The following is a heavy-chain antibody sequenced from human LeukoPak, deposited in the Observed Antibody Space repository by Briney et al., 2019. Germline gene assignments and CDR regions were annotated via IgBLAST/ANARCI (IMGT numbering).Heavy chain of an antibody. Sequence: GRSLRLSCEASGFTFINNGMHWAPRPPGKGLEGVVVVWNDGSNKYYADSVKGRFTISRDNSKNTLYLQMNSLRAEDTAVYYCAKDRDTAMEIEYWGQGTLVTVSS. CDR3: AKDRDTAMEIEY. D-gene: IGHD5-18*01. CDR2: VWNDGSNK. J-gene: IGHJ4*02. CDR1: GFTFINNG. V-gene: IGHV3-33*06.